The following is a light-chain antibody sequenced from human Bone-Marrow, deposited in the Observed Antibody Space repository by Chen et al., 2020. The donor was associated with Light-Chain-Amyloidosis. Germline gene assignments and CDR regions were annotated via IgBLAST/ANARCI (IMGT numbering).Light chain of an antibody. V-gene: IGLV2-14*01. CDR2: EVT. J-gene: IGLJ1*01. CDR1: SSDVGGDNH. Sequence: QSALTHPASVSGSPGQSIIIPCTGTSSDVGGDNHVSWYQQHPDKAPKLMIYEVTNRPSWVPDRFSGSKSDNTASLTISGLQTEDEADYFCSSYTITNTLVFGSGTRVTVL. CDR3: SSYTITNTLV.